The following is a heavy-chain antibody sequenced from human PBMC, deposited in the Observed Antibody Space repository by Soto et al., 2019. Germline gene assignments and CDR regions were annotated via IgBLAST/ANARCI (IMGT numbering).Heavy chain of an antibody. CDR1: GYTLTELS. J-gene: IGHJ4*02. CDR2: FDPEDGET. D-gene: IGHD4-17*01. CDR3: ATAGPAALNYGDYFDY. V-gene: IGHV1-24*01. Sequence: ASVKVSCKVSGYTLTELSMHWVRQAPGKGLEWMGGFDPEDGETIYAQKFQGRVTMTEDTSTDTAYMELSSLRSEDTAVYYCATAGPAALNYGDYFDYWGQGTLVTVSS.